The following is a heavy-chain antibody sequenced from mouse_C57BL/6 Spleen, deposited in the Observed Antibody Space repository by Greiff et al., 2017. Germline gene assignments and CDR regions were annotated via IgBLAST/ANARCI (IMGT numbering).Heavy chain of an antibody. CDR3: ARGGLYTLAMDY. J-gene: IGHJ4*01. CDR1: GFTFRDYG. V-gene: IGHV5-17*01. CDR2: ISSGSSTI. D-gene: IGHD2-1*01. Sequence: EVQLMESGGGLVKPGGSLKLSCAASGFTFRDYGMHWVRQAPEKGLEWVAYISSGSSTIYYADPVKGRFTISRDNAKNTLFLQMTSLRSEDTAMYYCARGGLYTLAMDYWGQGTSVTVSS.